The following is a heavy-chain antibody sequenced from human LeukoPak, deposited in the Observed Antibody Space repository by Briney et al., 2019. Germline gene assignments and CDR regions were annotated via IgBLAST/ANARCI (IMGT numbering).Heavy chain of an antibody. Sequence: GGSLRLSCAASGFTFGSYNMNWVRQAPGKGLEWVSSISTSSSYIYYADSVKGRFTISRDNAKKSLYLQMNSVRAGDTGVYYCARDGGDYYDSSGYPFHHWGQGTLVTVSS. CDR1: GFTFGSYN. V-gene: IGHV3-21*01. CDR2: ISTSSSYI. CDR3: ARDGGDYYDSSGYPFHH. J-gene: IGHJ1*01. D-gene: IGHD3-22*01.